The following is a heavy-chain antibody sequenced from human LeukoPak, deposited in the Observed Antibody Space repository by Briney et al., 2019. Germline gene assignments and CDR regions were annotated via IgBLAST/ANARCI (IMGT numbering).Heavy chain of an antibody. CDR3: ARGPTSYYDISEGYFDS. Sequence: GGSLRLSCAASWFTVSSNYISWVRQAPGKGLEWVSIIDSGVDTYYANSVKGRFTMSRDNSKNTLYLQMNSLRADDTAVYYCARGPTSYYDISEGYFDSWGQGTLVTASS. J-gene: IGHJ4*02. D-gene: IGHD3-22*01. CDR2: IDSGVDT. V-gene: IGHV3-53*01. CDR1: WFTVSSNY.